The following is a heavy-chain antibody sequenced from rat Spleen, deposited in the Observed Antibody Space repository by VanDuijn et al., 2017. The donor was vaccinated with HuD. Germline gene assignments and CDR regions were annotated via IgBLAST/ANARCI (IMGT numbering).Heavy chain of an antibody. D-gene: IGHD1-1*01. V-gene: IGHV5-58*01. CDR2: ISNDGGTT. Sequence: EVQLAETGGGLVQPGRSLKLSCVASGFTFSRYWMYWVRQAPGKGLEWVSSISNDGGTTYYPDSVKGRFTISRDNAENTVYLQMNSLRSEDTATYYCARHGTINTMVRYYFDYWGQGDMVTVSS. CDR1: GFTFSRYW. J-gene: IGHJ2*01. CDR3: ARHGTINTMVRYYFDY.